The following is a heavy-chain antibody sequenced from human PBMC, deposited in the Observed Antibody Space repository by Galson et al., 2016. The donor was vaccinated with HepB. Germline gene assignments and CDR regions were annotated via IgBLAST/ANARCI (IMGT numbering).Heavy chain of an antibody. J-gene: IGHJ6*02. V-gene: IGHV1-46*01. Sequence: SVKVSCKVSGYTLIELSMHWVRQAPGQGLEWMGIGNPRTGSTSYAQKFQDRVTVTRDTSTSTVYMGLSSLRSEDTAVYYCARDRGSNSLKGYGMDVWGQGTTVTVSS. CDR1: GYTLIELS. D-gene: IGHD3-10*01. CDR3: ARDRGSNSLKGYGMDV. CDR2: GNPRTGST.